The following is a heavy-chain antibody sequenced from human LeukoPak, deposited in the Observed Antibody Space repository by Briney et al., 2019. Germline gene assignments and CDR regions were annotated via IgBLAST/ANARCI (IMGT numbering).Heavy chain of an antibody. D-gene: IGHD2-21*01. CDR3: ARGRGSS. J-gene: IGHJ5*02. CDR2: IGTRGTTM. V-gene: IGHV3-48*02. CDR1: GFTFTSYV. Sequence: GGSLRLSCAASGFTFTSYVMNWVRQPPGKGLEWISYIGTRGTTMYYADSVKGRFTISRDNAKNSLYLQMNSLRDEDTAIYYCARGRGSSWGQGTLVTVSS.